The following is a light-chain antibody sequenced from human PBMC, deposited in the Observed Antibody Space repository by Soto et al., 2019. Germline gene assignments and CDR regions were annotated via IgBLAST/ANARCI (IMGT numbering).Light chain of an antibody. CDR1: NSNIGAGYD. CDR3: QSYDNSLTGFYV. V-gene: IGLV1-40*01. J-gene: IGLJ1*01. Sequence: QPVLTQPPSVSGAPGQWVTISCTGSNSNIGAGYDVHWYQQLPGTAPKLLIYGSTKRPSGVPDRFSGSKSASSASLAITGLQTEDEADYYCQSYDNSLTGFYVFGTGTKLTVL. CDR2: GST.